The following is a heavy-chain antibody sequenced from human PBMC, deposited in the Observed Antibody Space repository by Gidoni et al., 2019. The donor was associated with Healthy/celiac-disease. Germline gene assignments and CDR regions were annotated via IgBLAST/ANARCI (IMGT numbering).Heavy chain of an antibody. D-gene: IGHD5-18*01. CDR2: IYYSGST. J-gene: IGHJ5*02. V-gene: IGHV4-39*07. CDR3: ARDCRYSYGLNWFDP. Sequence: QLQLQESGPGLVKPSETLSLTCTVSGGSISSSSYYWGWIRQPPGKGLEWIGSIYYSGSTYYNPSLKSRVTISVDTSKNQFSLKLSSVTAADTAVYYCARDCRYSYGLNWFDPWGQGTLVTVSS. CDR1: GGSISSSSYY.